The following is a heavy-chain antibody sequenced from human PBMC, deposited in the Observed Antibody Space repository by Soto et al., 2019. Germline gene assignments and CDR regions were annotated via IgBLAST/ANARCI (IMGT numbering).Heavy chain of an antibody. CDR2: IRSKANSYAT. CDR3: TRSLGRPYGSGAG. V-gene: IGHV3-73*01. D-gene: IGHD3-10*01. CDR1: GFTFSGSA. J-gene: IGHJ4*02. Sequence: EVQLVESGGGLVQPGGSLKLSCAASGFTFSGSAMHWVRQASGKGLEWVGRIRSKANSYATAYAASVKGRFTISRDDSKNPAYLQMNSLKTEDTAVYYCTRSLGRPYGSGAGWGQGTLVTVSS.